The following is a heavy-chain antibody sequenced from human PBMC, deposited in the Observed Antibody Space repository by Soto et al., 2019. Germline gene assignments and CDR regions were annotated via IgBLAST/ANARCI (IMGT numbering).Heavy chain of an antibody. CDR2: VSFDGNNK. D-gene: IGHD2-8*01. J-gene: IGHJ4*02. Sequence: QVQLVESGGGVVQSGTSLRLSCAASGFIFSYYVIHWVRQAPGKGLEWLAVVSFDGNNKYYGDSVKGRFTISRDNSKNTVYLQMNSLRAEDTAVYYCAKGQGNFGVGPDYWGQGTLVTVSS. CDR3: AKGQGNFGVGPDY. CDR1: GFIFSYYV. V-gene: IGHV3-30*18.